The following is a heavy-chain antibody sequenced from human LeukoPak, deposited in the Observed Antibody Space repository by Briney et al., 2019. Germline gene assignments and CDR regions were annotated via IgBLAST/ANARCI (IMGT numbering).Heavy chain of an antibody. CDR3: ARALHTYYYDSSGYHPPGY. CDR1: GYTFTSYD. CDR2: MNPNSCNT. V-gene: IGHV1-8*01. Sequence: GASVKVSCKASGYTFTSYDIKWVRQATGQALECMGWMNPNSCNTGYAQKFQGRVTMTRNTSISTAYMELSSLRSEDTAVYYCARALHTYYYDSSGYHPPGYWGQGTLVTVSS. J-gene: IGHJ4*02. D-gene: IGHD3-22*01.